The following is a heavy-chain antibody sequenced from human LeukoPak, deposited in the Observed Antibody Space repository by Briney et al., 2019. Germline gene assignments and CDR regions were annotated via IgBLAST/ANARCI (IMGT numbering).Heavy chain of an antibody. Sequence: GGSLRLSCAASGFTFSSYGMSWVRQAPGKGLEWVSAISGSGGSTYYADSVKGRFTISRDNSKSTLYIQMNSLRAEDTAVYYCARAKPKNMVRGLIMRRESRYYFDYWGQGTLVTVSS. D-gene: IGHD3-10*01. CDR1: GFTFSSYG. J-gene: IGHJ4*02. CDR2: ISGSGGST. CDR3: ARAKPKNMVRGLIMRRESRYYFDY. V-gene: IGHV3-23*01.